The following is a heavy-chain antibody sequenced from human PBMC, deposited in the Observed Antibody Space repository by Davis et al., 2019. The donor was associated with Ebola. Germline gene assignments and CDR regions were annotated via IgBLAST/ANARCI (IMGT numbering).Heavy chain of an antibody. J-gene: IGHJ4*02. D-gene: IGHD6-6*01. CDR3: ANFGTSSGNN. CDR1: GFNFKAYA. Sequence: GESLKISCAASGFNFKAYAMHWVRQAPGKGLEWVSLTSYDGKNKYYTDSVKGRFTISRDNAKNSLFLQMNSLRAEDTAVYYCANFGTSSGNNWGQGTLVTVSS. CDR2: TSYDGKNK. V-gene: IGHV3-30*04.